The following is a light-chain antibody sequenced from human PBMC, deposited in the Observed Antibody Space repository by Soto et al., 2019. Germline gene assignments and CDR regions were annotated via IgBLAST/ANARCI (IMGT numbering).Light chain of an antibody. J-gene: IGKJ4*01. CDR3: QQYNTYSLT. CDR1: QSISSW. Sequence: DIKMTQSPSTLSASVGDRVTITCRASQSISSWLAWYQQKPGKAPKLLIYKASSLESGVPSRFSGSGSGTEFTLTISSLQPDDFATYNCQQYNTYSLTFGGGTKGEIK. V-gene: IGKV1-5*03. CDR2: KAS.